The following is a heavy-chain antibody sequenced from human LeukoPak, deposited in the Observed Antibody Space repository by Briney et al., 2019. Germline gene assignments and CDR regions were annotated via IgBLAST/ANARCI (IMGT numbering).Heavy chain of an antibody. CDR1: GFTFSSYW. J-gene: IGHJ2*01. CDR2: IWYDGSNK. Sequence: GGSLRLSCAASGFTFSSYWMTWVRQAPGKGLEGVAVIWYDGSNKYYADSVKGRFTISRDNSKNTLYLQMNSLRAEDTAVYYCARDYYDSSGYYPNWYFDLWGRGTLVTVSS. V-gene: IGHV3-33*08. CDR3: ARDYYDSSGYYPNWYFDL. D-gene: IGHD3-22*01.